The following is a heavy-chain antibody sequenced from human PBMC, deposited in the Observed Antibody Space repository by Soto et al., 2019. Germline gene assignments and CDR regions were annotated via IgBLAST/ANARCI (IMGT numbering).Heavy chain of an antibody. CDR3: ARFGTSYDTSGLLY. V-gene: IGHV3-74*01. Sequence: GGSLRLSCAASGFTFGSHWMHWVRQAPGKGLVYVSRISSGGTTTNYAESVKGRFTISRDNARNTLYLQMNSLRVEDTAVYYCARFGTSYDTSGLLYWGQGTPVTVSS. J-gene: IGHJ4*02. D-gene: IGHD3-22*01. CDR2: ISSGGTTT. CDR1: GFTFGSHW.